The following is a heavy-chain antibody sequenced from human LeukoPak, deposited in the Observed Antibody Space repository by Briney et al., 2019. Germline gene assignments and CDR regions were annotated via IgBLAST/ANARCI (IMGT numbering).Heavy chain of an antibody. CDR2: ISPSGGST. D-gene: IGHD6-19*01. Sequence: ASVKVSRKAFGYTFTSNYMHWVRQAPGQGPEWMGVISPSGGSTTYAQKFQGRVTLTRDMSTSTDYLELSSLRSEDTAVYYCARESMARQWLAKGNAFDIWGQGTMVTVSS. V-gene: IGHV1-46*01. CDR3: ARESMARQWLAKGNAFDI. J-gene: IGHJ3*02. CDR1: GYTFTSNY.